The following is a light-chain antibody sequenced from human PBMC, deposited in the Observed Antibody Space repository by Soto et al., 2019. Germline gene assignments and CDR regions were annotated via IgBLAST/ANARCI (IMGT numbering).Light chain of an antibody. V-gene: IGKV3-11*01. CDR1: QSVGYH. J-gene: IGKJ4*01. CDR2: DAS. Sequence: EIVLTQSPATLSLSPGERATLSCRASQSVGYHLAWYQQKPGQAPRLLIYDASNRATGIPARFSGSGSGTDFTIAISSLEPEDFAVYYCQQRSNWPPVTFGGGTKVEIK. CDR3: QQRSNWPPVT.